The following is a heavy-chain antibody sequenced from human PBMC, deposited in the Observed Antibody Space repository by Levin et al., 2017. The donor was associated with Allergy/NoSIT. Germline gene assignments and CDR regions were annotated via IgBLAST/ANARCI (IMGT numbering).Heavy chain of an antibody. J-gene: IGHJ4*02. Sequence: GGSLRLSCAVSGLSISNYAMSWVRQAPGKGLEWVSGVSGSGGAYYADSVKGRFTVSRDNSQNTLYLQMHSLRGDDTAVYYCAKEYSASSSDYFWGQGTLVTVSS. CDR3: AKEYSASSSDYF. D-gene: IGHD6-6*01. CDR2: VSGSGGA. V-gene: IGHV3-23*01. CDR1: GLSISNYA.